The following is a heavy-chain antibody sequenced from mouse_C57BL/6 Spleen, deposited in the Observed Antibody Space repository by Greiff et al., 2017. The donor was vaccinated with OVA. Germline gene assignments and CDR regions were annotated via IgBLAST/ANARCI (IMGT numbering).Heavy chain of an antibody. CDR2: ISTGGGST. V-gene: IGHV5-12*01. J-gene: IGHJ4*01. D-gene: IGHD2-2*01. CDR3: ARQIYDGYYNAMDY. Sequence: EVKLVESGGGLVQPGGSLKLSCAASGFTFSDYYMYWVRQTPEKRLEWVAYISTGGGSTYYPDTVKGRFTISRDNAKNTLYLQMSRLKSEDTAMDYCARQIYDGYYNAMDYWGQGTSVTVSS. CDR1: GFTFSDYY.